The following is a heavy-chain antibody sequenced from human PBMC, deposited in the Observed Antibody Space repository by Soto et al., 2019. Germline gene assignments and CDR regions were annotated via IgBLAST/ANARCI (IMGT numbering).Heavy chain of an antibody. D-gene: IGHD1-26*01. CDR3: ARDQVGATGDY. CDR2: ISAYNGNR. J-gene: IGHJ4*02. V-gene: IGHV1-18*01. CDR1: GYTFTSYG. Sequence: QIQLVQSGAEVKKPGASVKVSCKASGYTFTSYGISWVRQAPGQGLEWMGWISAYNGNRNYAQKVQGRVTMTTDTSTNTAYMEVRSLRSDGTAVYYCARDQVGATGDYWGQGTLVTVSS.